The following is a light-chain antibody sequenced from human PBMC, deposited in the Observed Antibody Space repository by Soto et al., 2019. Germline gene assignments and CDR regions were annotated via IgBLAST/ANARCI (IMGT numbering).Light chain of an antibody. V-gene: IGKV1-5*03. J-gene: IGKJ1*01. CDR3: QQYNSYRT. CDR1: QSINTW. Sequence: DIQMTQSPSTLSASVGDRVTITCRASQSINTWLAWYQQKPGIAPKLLIYQASSLKSGVPSRFSGSGSGTEFTLTISSLQPDDFATYYCQQYNSYRTFGQGTKVDI. CDR2: QAS.